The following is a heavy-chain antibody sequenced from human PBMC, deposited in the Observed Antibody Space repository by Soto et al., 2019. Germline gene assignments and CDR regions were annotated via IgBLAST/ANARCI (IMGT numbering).Heavy chain of an antibody. CDR1: GFTFSSYA. J-gene: IGHJ4*02. CDR2: ISYDGSNK. CDR3: AREGDYYDSSGYFDY. Sequence: QVQLVESGGGVVQPGRSLRLSCAASGFTFSSYAMHWVRQAPGKGLEWVAVISYDGSNKCYADSVKGRFTISRDNSKNTLYLQMNSLRAEDTAVYYCAREGDYYDSSGYFDYWGQGTLVTVSS. D-gene: IGHD3-22*01. V-gene: IGHV3-30-3*01.